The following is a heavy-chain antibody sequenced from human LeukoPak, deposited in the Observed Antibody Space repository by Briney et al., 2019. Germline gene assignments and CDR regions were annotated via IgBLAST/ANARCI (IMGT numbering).Heavy chain of an antibody. Sequence: ASVKVSCKASGYTFTGYYMHRVRQAPGQGLEWMGWINPNSGGTNYAQKFQGRVTMTRDTSISTAYMELSRLRSDDTAVYYCARGGLTYYYDSSGYLDYWGQGTLVTVSS. CDR3: ARGGLTYYYDSSGYLDY. V-gene: IGHV1-2*02. D-gene: IGHD3-22*01. CDR1: GYTFTGYY. CDR2: INPNSGGT. J-gene: IGHJ4*02.